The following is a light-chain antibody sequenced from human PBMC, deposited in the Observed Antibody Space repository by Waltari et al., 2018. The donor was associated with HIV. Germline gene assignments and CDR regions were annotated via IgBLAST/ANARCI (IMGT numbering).Light chain of an antibody. CDR3: SSFTASGTQV. CDR2: EVT. Sequence: QSALAQPASVSGSPGQSITISSTGTSSAVGSYNYVPWYQHHPGKAPKLMIYEVTSRPSGVSNRFSGSKSGNTASLTISGLQAEDEADYYCSSFTASGTQVFGGGTKLTVL. CDR1: SSAVGSYNY. V-gene: IGLV2-14*01. J-gene: IGLJ3*02.